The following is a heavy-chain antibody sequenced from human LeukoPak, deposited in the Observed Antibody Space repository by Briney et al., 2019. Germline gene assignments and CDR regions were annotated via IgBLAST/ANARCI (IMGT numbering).Heavy chain of an antibody. D-gene: IGHD2-2*01. CDR1: GGTFSSYA. J-gene: IGHJ4*02. V-gene: IGHV1-69*01. CDR3: AYCSSTSCYGGGIDY. CDR2: IFPIFGTA. Sequence: GSSVTVSCKASGGTFSSYACSWVRQAPGQGLEWMGGIFPIFGTANYPHKFQGRVTITANETTSTAYMELSRLRSEDTAVYYCAYCSSTSCYGGGIDYWGQGTLSPSPQ.